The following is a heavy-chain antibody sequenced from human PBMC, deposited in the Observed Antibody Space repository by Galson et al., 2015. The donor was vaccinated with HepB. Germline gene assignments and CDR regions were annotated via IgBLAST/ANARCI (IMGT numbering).Heavy chain of an antibody. D-gene: IGHD3-22*01. CDR3: ARDRSGYEKMAFDR. CDR2: ISRTTNAI. Sequence: SLRLSCAASGFIFSTYPMNWVRQAPGKGLEWISYISRTTNAISYADSVRGRFTISRDNAKNSLSLEMNSLRDEDTAVYYCARDRSGYEKMAFDRWGQGTTVVVSS. V-gene: IGHV3-48*02. CDR1: GFIFSTYP. J-gene: IGHJ3*02.